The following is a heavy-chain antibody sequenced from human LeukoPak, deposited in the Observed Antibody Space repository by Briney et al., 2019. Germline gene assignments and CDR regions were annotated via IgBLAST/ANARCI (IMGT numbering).Heavy chain of an antibody. V-gene: IGHV3-30*01. CDR3: ARWYYYDSSGYYQQQKYYLDY. CDR1: GFTFSSYA. CDR2: ISYDGSNK. Sequence: GSLRLSCAASGFTFSSYAMHWVRQAPGKGLEWVAVISYDGSNKYYADSVKGRFTISRDNSKNTLYLQMNSLRAEDTAVYYCARWYYYDSSGYYQQQKYYLDYWGQGTLVTVSS. D-gene: IGHD3-22*01. J-gene: IGHJ4*02.